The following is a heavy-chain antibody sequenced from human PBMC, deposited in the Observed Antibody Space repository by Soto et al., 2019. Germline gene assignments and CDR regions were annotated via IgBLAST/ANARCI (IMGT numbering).Heavy chain of an antibody. J-gene: IGHJ4*02. CDR3: ARGQAFWTGYYRMPYYFDY. D-gene: IGHD3-3*01. V-gene: IGHV4-61*01. CDR2: LYYSGST. CDR1: GGSVSSGSYY. Sequence: SETLSLTCTVSGGSVSSGSYYWSWIRQPPGKGLEYIGYLYYSGSTNYNPSLKSRVAISVDTPKNQFSLKLTSVTAADTAIYYCARGQAFWTGYYRMPYYFDYWGQGTLVTVSS.